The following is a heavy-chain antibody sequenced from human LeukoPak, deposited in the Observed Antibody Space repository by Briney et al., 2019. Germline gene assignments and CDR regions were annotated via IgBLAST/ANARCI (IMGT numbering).Heavy chain of an antibody. Sequence: GSVKVSCKPSRYTLTGYYMHSGPQAPGQGLEWLGWIKPNSGGTNYAQRFQDRVTLTRDTSISTAYLELSRLRSDDTAVYYCARFCPASYYGSGGPFDYWGQGTPVTVSS. CDR3: ARFCPASYYGSGGPFDY. CDR2: IKPNSGGT. CDR1: RYTLTGYY. V-gene: IGHV1-2*02. J-gene: IGHJ4*02. D-gene: IGHD3-10*01.